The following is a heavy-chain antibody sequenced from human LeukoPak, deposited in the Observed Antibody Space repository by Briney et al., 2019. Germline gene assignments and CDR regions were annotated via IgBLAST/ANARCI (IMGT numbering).Heavy chain of an antibody. Sequence: SETLSLTCTVSGGSVSSGSYYWSWIRQPPGKGLEWIGYIYYSGSTNYNPSLKSRVTISVDTSKNQFSLKLSSVTAADTAVYYCARVGVAAAGRPLTAVENWFDPWGQGTLVTVSS. CDR2: IYYSGST. CDR1: GGSVSSGSYY. CDR3: ARVGVAAAGRPLTAVENWFDP. V-gene: IGHV4-61*01. D-gene: IGHD6-13*01. J-gene: IGHJ5*02.